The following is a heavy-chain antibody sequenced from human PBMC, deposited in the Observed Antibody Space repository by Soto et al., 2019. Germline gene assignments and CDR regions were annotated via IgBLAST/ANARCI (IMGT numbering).Heavy chain of an antibody. V-gene: IGHV3-9*01. J-gene: IGHJ4*02. CDR1: GFTFDDYA. Sequence: GGSLRLSCAASGFTFDDYAMHWVRQAPGKGLEWVSGISWNSGSIGYADSVKGRFTISRDNAKNSLYLQMNSLRAEDTALYYCAKDMSSSWYVWEGFDYWGQGTLVTVSS. D-gene: IGHD6-13*01. CDR2: ISWNSGSI. CDR3: AKDMSSSWYVWEGFDY.